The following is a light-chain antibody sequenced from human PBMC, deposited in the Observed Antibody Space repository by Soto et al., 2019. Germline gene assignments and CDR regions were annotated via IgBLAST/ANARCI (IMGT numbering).Light chain of an antibody. CDR1: QSLSNFF. CDR2: GTA. J-gene: IGKJ5*01. CDR3: QQYESSPIT. V-gene: IGKV3-20*01. Sequence: EIVLTQSPGILSLSPGEGATLSCRASQSLSNFFLAWYGQKPGHSASILICGTAIRATGMPDRFSGSGSETDFTLTVNRLEPEDFAVYYFQQYESSPITFGQGTRVEIK.